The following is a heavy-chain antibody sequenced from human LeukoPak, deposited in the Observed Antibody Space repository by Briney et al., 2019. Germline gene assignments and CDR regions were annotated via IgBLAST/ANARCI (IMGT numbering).Heavy chain of an antibody. D-gene: IGHD3-10*01. V-gene: IGHV4-30-4*07. CDR2: IYYSGST. Sequence: PSQTLSLTCAVSGGSISSGGYSWNWIRQPPGKGLEWIGYIYYSGSTNYNPSLKSRVTISVDTSKNQFSLKLSFVTAADTAVHYCAREFYGSGSYTHRNWFDPWGQGTLVTVSS. CDR1: GGSISSGGYS. J-gene: IGHJ5*02. CDR3: AREFYGSGSYTHRNWFDP.